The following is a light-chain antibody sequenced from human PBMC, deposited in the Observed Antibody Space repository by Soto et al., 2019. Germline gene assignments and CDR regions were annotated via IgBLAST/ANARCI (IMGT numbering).Light chain of an antibody. V-gene: IGKV3-11*01. Sequence: ERVMTQSPATLSVSPGERATLSCRASQSVSYNLAWYQQKPGQPPRLLIYDSSTRATGFPDRFSGSGSGTDFTLTISSLEPEDFAVYYCQQRSNKITFGQGTRLEIK. CDR1: QSVSYN. CDR3: QQRSNKIT. J-gene: IGKJ5*01. CDR2: DSS.